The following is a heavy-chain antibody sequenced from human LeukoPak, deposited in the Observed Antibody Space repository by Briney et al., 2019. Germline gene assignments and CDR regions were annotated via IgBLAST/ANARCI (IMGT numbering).Heavy chain of an antibody. CDR1: GFTFSSYG. V-gene: IGHV3-33*01. CDR3: ARALDSSSSRYQAFEE. CDR2: IWYDGSNK. J-gene: IGHJ4*02. Sequence: GRSLRLSCAASGFTFSSYGMHWVRQAPGKGLEWVAAIWYDGSNKYYADSVKGRFTISRDNSKNTRYLQMNSLRAEDAAVYYCARALDSSSSRYQAFEEWGQGTLVTVSS. D-gene: IGHD2-2*01.